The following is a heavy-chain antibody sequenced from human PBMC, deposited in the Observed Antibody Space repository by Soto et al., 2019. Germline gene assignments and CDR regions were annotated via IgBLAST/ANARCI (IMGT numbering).Heavy chain of an antibody. Sequence: PSETLSLTCTVSNESMSSGGYFWVWIRQHPGKGLEWIGHISSSGSANPNPSLKSRVSMSVDSSNNQFSLKLTSVTVADTAVYYCARGGGYTASGGNSGFWFDPWGQGTLVTVSS. CDR2: ISSSGSA. D-gene: IGHD5-18*01. CDR3: ARGGGYTASGGNSGFWFDP. CDR1: NESMSSGGYF. J-gene: IGHJ5*02. V-gene: IGHV4-31*03.